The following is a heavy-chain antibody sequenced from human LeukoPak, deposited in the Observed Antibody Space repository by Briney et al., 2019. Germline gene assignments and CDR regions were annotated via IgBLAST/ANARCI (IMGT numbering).Heavy chain of an antibody. CDR2: IYTSGST. J-gene: IGHJ4*02. CDR1: GGSISSGSYY. CDR3: ASYDFWSGYSY. V-gene: IGHV4-61*02. Sequence: PSQTLSHTCAVSGGSISSGSYYWSWIRQPAGKGLEWIGRIYTSGSTNYNPSLKSRVTISVDTSKNQFSLKLSSVTAADTAVYYCASYDFWSGYSYWGQGTLVTVSS. D-gene: IGHD3-3*01.